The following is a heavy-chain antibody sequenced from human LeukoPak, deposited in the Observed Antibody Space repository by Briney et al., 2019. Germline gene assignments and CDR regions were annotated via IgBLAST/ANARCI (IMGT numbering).Heavy chain of an antibody. CDR2: IYSGGTT. CDR3: ARSYGFD. D-gene: IGHD5-18*01. Sequence: YPGGSLRLSCAASGFTFSNYGMNWVRQAPGKGLECVSVIYSGGTTYYADSVKGRFTISRDNSKNTLYLQMNGLRAEDTAVYYCARSYGFDWGQGTLVTVSS. V-gene: IGHV3-53*01. J-gene: IGHJ4*02. CDR1: GFTFSNYG.